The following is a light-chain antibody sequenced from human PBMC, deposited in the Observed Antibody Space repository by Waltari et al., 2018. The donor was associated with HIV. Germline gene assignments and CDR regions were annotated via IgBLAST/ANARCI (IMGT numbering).Light chain of an antibody. V-gene: IGLV2-23*02. Sequence: QSALTQPASVSGSPGQSITISRTGPSSDVGGYNLVSWYQQHPGKAPKLMIYEVSKRPSGVSNRFSGSKSGNTASLTISGLQAEDEADYYCCAYAGSTTYVIFGGGTKLTVL. CDR3: CAYAGSTTYVI. CDR2: EVS. J-gene: IGLJ2*01. CDR1: SSDVGGYNL.